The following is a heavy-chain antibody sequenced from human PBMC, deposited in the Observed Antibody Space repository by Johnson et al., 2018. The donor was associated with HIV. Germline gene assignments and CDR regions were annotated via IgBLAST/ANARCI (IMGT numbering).Heavy chain of an antibody. D-gene: IGHD3-16*01. V-gene: IGHV3-30*09. CDR2: ISYDGINK. J-gene: IGHJ3*01. CDR3: AREAHYARALYL. CDR1: GFTFSTSA. Sequence: QVQLVESGGDVVQPGRSLRLSCAASGFTFSTSAMHWVRQAPGKGLKWVATISYDGINKYYADSLKGRFAISRDNSRNTLDLRMDSLRVEDTAVYYCAREAHYARALYLWGQGTMVTVAS.